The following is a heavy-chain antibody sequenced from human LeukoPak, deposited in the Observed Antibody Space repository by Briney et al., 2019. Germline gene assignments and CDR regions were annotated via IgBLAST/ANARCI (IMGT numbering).Heavy chain of an antibody. D-gene: IGHD6-13*01. Sequence: GGSLRLSCAASGFTFSSFWMTWVRQAPGKGLEWVANIKLDGSEKSYVDSVKGRFTVSRDNAKNSLYLHMNSLTAEDTALYFCTRNTVSAAGDDWGQGTLVTVSS. J-gene: IGHJ4*02. CDR3: TRNTVSAAGDD. CDR2: IKLDGSEK. V-gene: IGHV3-7*01. CDR1: GFTFSSFW.